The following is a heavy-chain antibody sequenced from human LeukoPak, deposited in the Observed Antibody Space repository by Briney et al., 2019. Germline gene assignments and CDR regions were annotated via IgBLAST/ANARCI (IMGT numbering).Heavy chain of an antibody. CDR2: INPNSGGT. CDR1: GYTFTGYY. CDR3: ARVYLGTTYFDY. J-gene: IGHJ4*02. Sequence: ASVKVSCKASGYTFTGYYMHWVRQAPGQGLEWMGWINPNSGGTNYAQKFQGRVTMTRDTSISTAYMELSRLRSDDTAVYYCARVYLGTTYFDYWGQGTLVIVSS. D-gene: IGHD1-7*01. V-gene: IGHV1-2*02.